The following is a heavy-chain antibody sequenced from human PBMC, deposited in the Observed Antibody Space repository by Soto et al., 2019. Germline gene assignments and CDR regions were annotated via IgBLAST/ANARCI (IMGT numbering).Heavy chain of an antibody. J-gene: IGHJ4*02. CDR1: GFSLSTSGVG. V-gene: IGHV2-5*02. CDR2: IYWDDDK. Sequence: QITLKESGPTLVKPTQTLTLTCTFSGFSLSTSGVGVGWIRQPPGKALEWLALIYWDDDKRYSPSLKSRLTITNDTSKNQVVLTMTNMEPVDTATYYCAHSQTNWGSGDYFDYWGQGTLVTVSS. D-gene: IGHD7-27*01. CDR3: AHSQTNWGSGDYFDY.